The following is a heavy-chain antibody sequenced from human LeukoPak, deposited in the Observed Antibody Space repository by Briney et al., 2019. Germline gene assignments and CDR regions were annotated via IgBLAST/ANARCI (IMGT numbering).Heavy chain of an antibody. D-gene: IGHD3-16*01. V-gene: IGHV1-2*06. CDR2: IDPNNGDT. Sequence: ASVNASCKAFGHSFSAFYIHWVRQAPGEGLQWMGRIDPNNGDTKYTQKFQGRVSMTRDTSITTAYLELSRLTSDDTAVYYCATFTAPRNAFDLWGQGTMVTVSS. J-gene: IGHJ3*01. CDR3: ATFTAPRNAFDL. CDR1: GHSFSAFY.